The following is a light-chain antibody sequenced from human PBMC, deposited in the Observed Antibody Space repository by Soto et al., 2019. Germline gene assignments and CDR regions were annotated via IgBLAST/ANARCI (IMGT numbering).Light chain of an antibody. CDR3: QQYGSSGT. Sequence: ELVFTQSPATLSLSPGERATLSFRASQFLSSYLAWYQQKPGQAPRLLIYGASNRATGIPDRFSGSGSGTDFTLTISRLEPEDFAVYYCQQYGSSGTFGQGTKV. J-gene: IGKJ1*01. CDR2: GAS. CDR1: QFLSSY. V-gene: IGKV3-20*01.